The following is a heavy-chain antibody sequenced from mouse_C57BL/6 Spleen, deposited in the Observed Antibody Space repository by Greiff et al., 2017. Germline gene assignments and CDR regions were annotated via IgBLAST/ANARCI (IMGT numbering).Heavy chain of an antibody. V-gene: IGHV1-47*01. Sequence: VQLVESGAELVKPGASVKMSCKASGYTFTTYPIEWMKQNHGKSLEWIGNFHPYNDDTKYNEKFKGKATLTVEKSSSTVYLGLSRLTSDDSAVYYCARRGGLLGAWFAYWGQGTLVTVSA. CDR1: GYTFTTYP. CDR2: FHPYNDDT. D-gene: IGHD2-3*01. CDR3: ARRGGLLGAWFAY. J-gene: IGHJ3*01.